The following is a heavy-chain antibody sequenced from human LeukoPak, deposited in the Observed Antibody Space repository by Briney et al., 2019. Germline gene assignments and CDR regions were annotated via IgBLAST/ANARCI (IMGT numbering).Heavy chain of an antibody. CDR1: GFTFSSYD. V-gene: IGHV3-13*04. J-gene: IGHJ6*02. CDR2: IGTAGDT. CDR3: ARDSGYYYYGMDV. Sequence: GGSLRLSRAASGFTFSSYDMHWVRHATGKGLEWASAIGTAGDTYYPGSVKGRFTISRENAKNSLYLQMNSLRAGDTAVYYCARDSGYYYYGMDVWGQGTTVTVSS.